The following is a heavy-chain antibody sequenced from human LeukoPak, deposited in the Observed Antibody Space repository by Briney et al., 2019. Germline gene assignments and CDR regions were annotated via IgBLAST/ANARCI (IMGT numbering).Heavy chain of an antibody. CDR3: ASRRLGYYYDSNPIG. V-gene: IGHV3-9*01. CDR1: GFTFDDYA. CDR2: ISWNSGSI. D-gene: IGHD3-22*01. Sequence: GGSLRLSCAASGFTFDDYAMHWVRQAPGKGLEWVSGISWNSGSIGYADSVKGRFTISRDNAKNTLFLQMNSLRADDTAVYYCASRRLGYYYDSNPIGWGRGTLVTVSS. J-gene: IGHJ2*01.